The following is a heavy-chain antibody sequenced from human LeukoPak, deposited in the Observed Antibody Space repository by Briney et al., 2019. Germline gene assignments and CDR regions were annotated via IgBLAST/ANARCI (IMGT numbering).Heavy chain of an antibody. J-gene: IGHJ3*02. CDR3: ARDAYYYDSGNKGAFDI. CDR2: ISSSGSTI. D-gene: IGHD3-22*01. Sequence: GGSLRLSCAASGFTFSSYSMNWVRQAPGKGLEWVSSISSSGSTIYYADSVKGRFTISRDNAKNSLYLQMNSLRAEDTAVYYCARDAYYYDSGNKGAFDIWGQGTMVTVSS. CDR1: GFTFSSYS. V-gene: IGHV3-48*04.